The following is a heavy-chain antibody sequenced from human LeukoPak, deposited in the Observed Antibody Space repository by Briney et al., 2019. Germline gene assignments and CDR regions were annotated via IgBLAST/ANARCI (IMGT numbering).Heavy chain of an antibody. D-gene: IGHD4-17*01. CDR3: ARNDYGDYKDALDI. V-gene: IGHV3-33*01. CDR2: VWYDGSNE. CDR1: GFTFRTYG. Sequence: GGSLRLSCAASGFTFRTYGMHWVRQAPGKGLEWVASVWYDGSNENLADSVKGRFTISRDNSKNTLYLQMHSLRAEDTAVYYCARNDYGDYKDALDIWGQGTMVTVSS. J-gene: IGHJ3*02.